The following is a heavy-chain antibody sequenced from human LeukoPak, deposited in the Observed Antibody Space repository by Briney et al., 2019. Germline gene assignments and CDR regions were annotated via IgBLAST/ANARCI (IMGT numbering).Heavy chain of an antibody. CDR3: ARGVIAAAGTKGFDY. Sequence: MSSESLSLTCTVSGGSISSYYWSWIRQPPGKGLEWIGYIYYSGSTNYNPSLKSRVTISVDTSKNQFSLKLSSVTAADTAVYYCARGVIAAAGTKGFDYWGQGTLVTVSS. CDR2: IYYSGST. J-gene: IGHJ4*02. V-gene: IGHV4-59*01. CDR1: GGSISSYY. D-gene: IGHD6-13*01.